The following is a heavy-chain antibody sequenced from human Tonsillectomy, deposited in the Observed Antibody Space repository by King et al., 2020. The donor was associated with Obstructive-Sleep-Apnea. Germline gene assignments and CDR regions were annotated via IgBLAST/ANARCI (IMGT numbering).Heavy chain of an antibody. CDR2: ISGSGGST. J-gene: IGHJ4*02. CDR3: ASGSIVVVAAIPLY. Sequence: VQLVESGGGLEQPGGSLRLYCAASGFMFSSYAMSWVRQAPGKGLEWVSGISGSGGSTYFADSVKGRFTISRDNSKETLYLQMSSLRAEDTAVYYCASGSIVVVAAIPLYWGQGTLVTVSS. CDR1: GFMFSSYA. V-gene: IGHV3-23*04. D-gene: IGHD2-21*02.